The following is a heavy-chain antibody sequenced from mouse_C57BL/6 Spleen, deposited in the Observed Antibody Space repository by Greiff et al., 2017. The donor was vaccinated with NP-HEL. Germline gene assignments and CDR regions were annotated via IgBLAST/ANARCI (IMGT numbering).Heavy chain of an antibody. CDR1: GYSITSGYD. CDR2: ISYSGST. V-gene: IGHV3-1*01. J-gene: IGHJ1*03. CDR3: AREGAYYGSSYGFFDV. D-gene: IGHD1-1*01. Sequence: QSGPGMVKPSQSLSLTCTVTGYSITSGYDWHWIRHFPGNKLEWMGYISYSGSTNYNPSLKSRISITHDTSKNHFFLKLNSVTTEDTATYYCAREGAYYGSSYGFFDVWGTGTTVTVSS.